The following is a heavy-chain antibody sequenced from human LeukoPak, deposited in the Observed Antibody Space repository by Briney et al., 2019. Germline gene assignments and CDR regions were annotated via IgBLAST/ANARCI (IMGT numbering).Heavy chain of an antibody. Sequence: GSLRLSCAASGFTFSSFWMSWVRQAPGRGLEWVATIRQDGSQKYYLDSVKGRFTISRDNAKNSLYLQMNSLRAEDTAVYYCARVRIGAFDIWGQGTMVTVSS. CDR2: IRQDGSQK. V-gene: IGHV3-7*01. D-gene: IGHD2/OR15-2a*01. CDR3: ARVRIGAFDI. CDR1: GFTFSSFW. J-gene: IGHJ3*02.